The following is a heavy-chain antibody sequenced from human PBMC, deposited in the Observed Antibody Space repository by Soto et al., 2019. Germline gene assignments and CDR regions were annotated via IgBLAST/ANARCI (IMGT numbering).Heavy chain of an antibody. CDR1: GYTFSHYG. J-gene: IGHJ6*02. CDR3: ARGGQECSTSGCGCNYDVMDV. Sequence: ASVKVSCKASGYTFSHYGIGWVRQAPGQGLEWMGWISAYNGNRHFAEGLRGRITMTTNTTTSTADMELMSLSSDDTAVYYCARGGQECSTSGCGCNYDVMDVWGQGTTVTVSS. CDR2: ISAYNGNR. V-gene: IGHV1-18*01. D-gene: IGHD2-15*01.